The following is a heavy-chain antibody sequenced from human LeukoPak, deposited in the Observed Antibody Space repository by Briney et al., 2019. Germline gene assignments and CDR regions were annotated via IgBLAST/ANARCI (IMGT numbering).Heavy chain of an antibody. Sequence: SETLSLTCTVSGGSISSYYWSWIRQPPGKGLEWIGYIYYSGSTNYNPSLKSRVTISVDTSKNQFSLKLSSVTAADTAVYYCARDSVPYCSSTSCRYYYYMDVWGKGTTVTVSS. CDR1: GGSISSYY. CDR2: IYYSGST. J-gene: IGHJ6*03. V-gene: IGHV4-59*12. CDR3: ARDSVPYCSSTSCRYYYYMDV. D-gene: IGHD2-2*01.